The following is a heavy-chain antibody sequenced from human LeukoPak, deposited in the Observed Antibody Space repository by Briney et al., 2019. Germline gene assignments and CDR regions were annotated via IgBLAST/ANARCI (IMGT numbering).Heavy chain of an antibody. CDR1: GFTFSSYA. CDR3: AKDDGSGSFFLDY. J-gene: IGHJ4*02. D-gene: IGHD3-10*01. V-gene: IGHV3-23*01. CDR2: ISGSGGST. Sequence: GGSLRLSCAASGFTFSSYAMSWVRQAPGKGLEWVSAISGSGGSTYYADSVKGRFTISRDNSKNTLCLQTNSLRAEDTAVYYCAKDDGSGSFFLDYWGQGTLVTVSS.